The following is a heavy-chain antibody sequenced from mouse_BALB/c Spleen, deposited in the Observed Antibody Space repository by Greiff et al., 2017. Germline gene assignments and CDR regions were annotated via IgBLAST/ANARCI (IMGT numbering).Heavy chain of an antibody. CDR1: GFSLTSYG. CDR2: IWSGGST. Sequence: VQLQQSGPGLVQPSQSLSITCTVSGFSLTSYGVHWVRQSPGKGLEWLGVIWSGGSTDYNAAFISRLSISKDNSKSQVFFKMNSLQANDTAIYYCARRSTMTYYYAMDYWGQGTSVTVSS. J-gene: IGHJ4*01. V-gene: IGHV2-2*02. CDR3: ARRSTMTYYYAMDY. D-gene: IGHD2-4*01.